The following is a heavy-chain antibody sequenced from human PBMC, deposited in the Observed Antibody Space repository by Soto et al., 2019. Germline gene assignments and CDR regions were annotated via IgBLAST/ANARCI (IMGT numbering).Heavy chain of an antibody. CDR2: ISGSGGST. V-gene: IGHV3-23*01. Sequence: GGSLRLSCAASGFTFSSYAMSWVRQAPGKGLEWVSAISGSGGSTYYADSVKGRFTISRDNSKNTLYLQMNSLRAEDTAVYYCAKFTSAVAGVYYYYYGMDVWGQGTTVTVSS. D-gene: IGHD6-19*01. J-gene: IGHJ6*02. CDR3: AKFTSAVAGVYYYYYGMDV. CDR1: GFTFSSYA.